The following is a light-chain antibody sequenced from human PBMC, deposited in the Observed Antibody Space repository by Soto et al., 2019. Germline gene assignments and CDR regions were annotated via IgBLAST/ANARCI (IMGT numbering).Light chain of an antibody. CDR3: QQYGSSGT. CDR1: QRISSN. CDR2: DAS. Sequence: IVMTPSPATLSVSPVERVTLSCRASQRISSNVAWFQQRPGQPPRLLIYDASTRATAIPARFSGSGSGTDFTLTISSLEPEDFAVYYCQQYGSSGTFGQGTKVDIK. V-gene: IGKV3-15*01. J-gene: IGKJ1*01.